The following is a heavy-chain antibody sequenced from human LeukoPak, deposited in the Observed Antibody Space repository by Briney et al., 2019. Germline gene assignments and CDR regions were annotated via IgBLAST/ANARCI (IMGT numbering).Heavy chain of an antibody. Sequence: GGSLRLSCAASGFTFSNYAMSWFRQAPGKGLEWVGFIRTKAYGATTEYAASVKGRFTISRDDSKSIVYLQMNSLKTEDTAVYYCARDWYSSGRWGQGTLVTVSS. CDR2: IRTKAYGATT. CDR3: ARDWYSSGR. D-gene: IGHD6-19*01. CDR1: GFTFSNYA. J-gene: IGHJ4*02. V-gene: IGHV3-49*03.